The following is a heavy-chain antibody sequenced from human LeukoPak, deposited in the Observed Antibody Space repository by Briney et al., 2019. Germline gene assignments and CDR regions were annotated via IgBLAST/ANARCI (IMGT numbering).Heavy chain of an antibody. J-gene: IGHJ4*02. CDR3: ARHRHWELKTPPQFEH. Sequence: AGGSLRLSCLPSGFSFIGYSMSWVRQPPGKGREWVSVLSASGEVTNYADSVEGRFIISRDYAERTLYLQMDSLRADDTAVYYCARHRHWELKTPPQFEHWGQGTLVTVSP. V-gene: IGHV3-23*01. CDR1: GFSFIGYS. D-gene: IGHD3-10*01. CDR2: LSASGEVT.